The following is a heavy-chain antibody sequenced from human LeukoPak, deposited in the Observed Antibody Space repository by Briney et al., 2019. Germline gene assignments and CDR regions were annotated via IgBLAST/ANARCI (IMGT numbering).Heavy chain of an antibody. CDR2: ISGSGGTT. V-gene: IGHV3-23*01. Sequence: GGSLRLSCAASGFTFTSYAKSWVRQAPGKGLEWVSVISGSGGTTYYADSVKGRFTISRDNSKNTLYLQMNSLRVEDTAVYYCANVGGTGWRFFDYWGQGTLVTVSS. J-gene: IGHJ4*02. CDR3: ANVGGTGWRFFDY. D-gene: IGHD6-19*01. CDR1: GFTFTSYA.